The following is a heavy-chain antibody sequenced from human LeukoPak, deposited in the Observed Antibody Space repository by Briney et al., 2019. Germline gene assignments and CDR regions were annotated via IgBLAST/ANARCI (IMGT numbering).Heavy chain of an antibody. Sequence: PGGSLRLSCAASGFTFSSYWVSWVRQAPGKGLEWVANVKRDRSEEYYMDSVRGRFTISRDNARNSLYLQMNSLRDEDTAVYYCAKWLVVGSTHGIDFWGQGTLVTVSS. J-gene: IGHJ4*02. CDR1: GFTFSSYW. V-gene: IGHV3-7*01. D-gene: IGHD3-22*01. CDR3: AKWLVVGSTHGIDF. CDR2: VKRDRSEE.